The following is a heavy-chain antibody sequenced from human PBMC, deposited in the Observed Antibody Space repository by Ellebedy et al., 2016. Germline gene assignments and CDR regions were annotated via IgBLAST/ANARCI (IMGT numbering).Heavy chain of an antibody. CDR2: VVGSGERT. Sequence: GESLKISCEASGFTFSSHAMSSVRQAPGKGPEWVSAVVGSGERTFYADSVKGRFTISRDNSKNRLYLQMNSLKVEDTATYYCANVGGSGSYYNGYWGQGTLVTVSS. CDR3: ANVGGSGSYYNGY. D-gene: IGHD3-10*01. CDR1: GFTFSSHA. V-gene: IGHV3-23*01. J-gene: IGHJ4*02.